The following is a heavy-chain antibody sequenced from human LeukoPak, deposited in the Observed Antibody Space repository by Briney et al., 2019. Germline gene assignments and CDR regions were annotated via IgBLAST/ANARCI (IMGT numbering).Heavy chain of an antibody. CDR2: ISSNSSYI. CDR1: AFTFRSYS. Sequence: GGSLRLSCAASAFTFRSYSMNWVRQAPGKGLERVSSISSNSSYIYYADSVKRRFTISRDNAKSSLYLQMNSLRAEDTAVYYCASSGSWYAWEDYYYMDVWGKGATVTVSS. J-gene: IGHJ6*03. CDR3: ASSGSWYAWEDYYYMDV. V-gene: IGHV3-21*01. D-gene: IGHD6-13*01.